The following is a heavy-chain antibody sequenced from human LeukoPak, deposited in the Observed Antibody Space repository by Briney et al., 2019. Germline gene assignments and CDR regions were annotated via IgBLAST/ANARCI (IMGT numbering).Heavy chain of an antibody. D-gene: IGHD6-19*01. CDR1: GYTFTGYY. CDR3: ARVVLPYSSGFTLGY. Sequence: ASVKVSCKASGYTFTGYYMHWVRQAPGQGLEWMGRINPNSGGTNYAQKFQGRVTMTRDTSISTDYMELSRLRSDDTAVYYCARVVLPYSSGFTLGYWGQGTLVTVSS. V-gene: IGHV1-2*06. CDR2: INPNSGGT. J-gene: IGHJ4*02.